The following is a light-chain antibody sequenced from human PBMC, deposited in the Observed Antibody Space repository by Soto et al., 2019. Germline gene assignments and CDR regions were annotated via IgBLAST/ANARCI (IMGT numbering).Light chain of an antibody. J-gene: IGLJ2*01. Sequence: QAVVTQPASVSGSPGQSITISCTGTSSDVGGYNYVSWYQQHPGKAPKFMIYDVNNRPSGVSNRFSGSKSGNTASLTISGLQAEDEADYYCSSYTGSSTVFGGGTKVTVL. CDR1: SSDVGGYNY. CDR2: DVN. V-gene: IGLV2-14*01. CDR3: SSYTGSSTV.